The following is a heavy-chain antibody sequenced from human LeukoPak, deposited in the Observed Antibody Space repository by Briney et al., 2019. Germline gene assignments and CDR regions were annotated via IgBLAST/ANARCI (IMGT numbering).Heavy chain of an antibody. J-gene: IGHJ6*03. CDR3: ASAYCSSTSCLNYYYYMDV. CDR2: IIPIFGTA. Sequence: ASVKVSCKASGGTFSSYAISRVRQAPGQGLEWVGGIIPIFGTANYAQKFQGRVTITADESTSTAYMELSSLRSEDTAVYYCASAYCSSTSCLNYYYYMDVWGKGTTVTVSS. CDR1: GGTFSSYA. V-gene: IGHV1-69*13. D-gene: IGHD2-2*01.